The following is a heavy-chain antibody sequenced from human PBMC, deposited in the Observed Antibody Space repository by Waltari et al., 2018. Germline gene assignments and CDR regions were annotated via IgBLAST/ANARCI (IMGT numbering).Heavy chain of an antibody. CDR3: ARYYYGSGSYWSYYYYGMDV. D-gene: IGHD3-10*01. V-gene: IGHV4-34*01. J-gene: IGHJ6*02. CDR2: INHSGST. Sequence: QVQLQQWGAGLLKPSETLSLTCAVYGGSFSGYYWSWIRQPPGKGLEWIGEINHSGSTNDNPSLKSRVTTSVDTSKNQFSLKLSSVTAADTAVYYCARYYYGSGSYWSYYYYGMDVWGQGTTVTVSS. CDR1: GGSFSGYY.